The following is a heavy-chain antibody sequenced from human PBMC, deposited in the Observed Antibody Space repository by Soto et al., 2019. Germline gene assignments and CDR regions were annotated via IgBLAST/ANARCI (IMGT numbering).Heavy chain of an antibody. Sequence: EVQLLESGGGLVQPGGSLRLSCAASGFTFSSYAMSWVRQAPGKGLEWVSAISGSGGSTYYADSVKGRFTISRDNSKNTLYLQMNSLRADDTAVYYCAKDRGYYYGSGSSPYFDYWGQGTLVTVSS. CDR2: ISGSGGST. V-gene: IGHV3-23*01. CDR1: GFTFSSYA. D-gene: IGHD3-10*01. J-gene: IGHJ4*02. CDR3: AKDRGYYYGSGSSPYFDY.